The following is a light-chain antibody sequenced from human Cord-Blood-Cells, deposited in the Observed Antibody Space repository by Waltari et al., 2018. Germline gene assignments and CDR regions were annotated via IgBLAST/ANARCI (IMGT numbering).Light chain of an antibody. Sequence: IVLTQSPATLSLSPGERATLSCRASQSVSSYLAWYQQKPGQAPRLLSYDASNRATGIPARFSGSGAGTDFTLTISSLEPEDFAVYYCQQRSNWPPLTFGGGTKVEIK. CDR3: QQRSNWPPLT. J-gene: IGKJ4*02. V-gene: IGKV3-11*01. CDR2: DAS. CDR1: QSVSSY.